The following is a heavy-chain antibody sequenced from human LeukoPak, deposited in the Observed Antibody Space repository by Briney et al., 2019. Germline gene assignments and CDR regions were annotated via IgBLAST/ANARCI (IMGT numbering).Heavy chain of an antibody. V-gene: IGHV3-30*03. CDR2: ISYDGSNE. CDR1: EFTFSDYG. D-gene: IGHD3-10*01. CDR3: VRGEYYSSSGMDV. J-gene: IGHJ6*02. Sequence: GRSLRLSCAAPEFTFSDYGMHWVRQAPGKGLEWVAAISYDGSNEYFGDSLRGRSTISRDNSKNTLYLQMNRLRVEDTAVYYCVRGEYYSSSGMDVWGQGTTVTVSS.